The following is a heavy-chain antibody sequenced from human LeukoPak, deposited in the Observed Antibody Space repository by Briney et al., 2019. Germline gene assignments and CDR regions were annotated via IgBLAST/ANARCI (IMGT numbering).Heavy chain of an antibody. D-gene: IGHD2-2*01. CDR3: AKDVGSTSLFDY. Sequence: GGPLRLSCEAPGFTFRSYALSWVRQAPGKGREWASAISGSGGSTYYADSVKGRFAISRDNSKNTLYLQMNSLRAEDTAVYYCAKDVGSTSLFDYWGQGTLVTVSS. V-gene: IGHV3-23*01. J-gene: IGHJ4*02. CDR1: GFTFRSYA. CDR2: ISGSGGST.